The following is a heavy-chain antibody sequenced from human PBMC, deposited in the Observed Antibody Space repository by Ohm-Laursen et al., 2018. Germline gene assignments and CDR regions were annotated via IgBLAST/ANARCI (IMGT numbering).Heavy chain of an antibody. V-gene: IGHV3-30*18. CDR3: AKDIRTMAGRDV. D-gene: IGHD4/OR15-4a*01. CDR2: ISKDGSNT. CDR1: GFTFSTYG. J-gene: IGHJ6*02. Sequence: SLRLSCAASGFTFSTYGMHWVRQAPGKGPEWMAGISKDGSNTYYGHSVEGRFTISRDNSMNTLYLQMNSLRPEDTAVYYCAKDIRTMAGRDVWGQGTTVTVSS.